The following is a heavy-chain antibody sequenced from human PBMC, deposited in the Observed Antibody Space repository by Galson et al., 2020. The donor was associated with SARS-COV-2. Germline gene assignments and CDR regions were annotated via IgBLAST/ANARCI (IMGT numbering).Heavy chain of an antibody. J-gene: IGHJ1*01. Sequence: GGSLRLSCAASGFTFSSYGMHWVRQAPGKGLEWVAVISYDGSNKYYADSVKGRFTISRDNSKNTLYLQMNSLRAEDTAVYYCAKDSLAAAGAEYFQHWGQGTLVTVSS. CDR1: GFTFSSYG. V-gene: IGHV3-30*18. CDR2: ISYDGSNK. D-gene: IGHD6-13*01. CDR3: AKDSLAAAGAEYFQH.